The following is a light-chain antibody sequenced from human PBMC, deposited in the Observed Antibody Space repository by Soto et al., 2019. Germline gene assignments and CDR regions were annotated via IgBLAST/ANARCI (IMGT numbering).Light chain of an antibody. CDR3: SSYTSSNSWV. J-gene: IGLJ3*02. Sequence: QSALTQSASVSGSPGQSITISCTGTSSDVGGYNYVSWYQQHPGKAPKLIIYDVSNRPSGVSTRFSGSKSGNTASLTISGLQAEYEADYSCSSYTSSNSWVFGGGTKVTVL. CDR2: DVS. V-gene: IGLV2-14*01. CDR1: SSDVGGYNY.